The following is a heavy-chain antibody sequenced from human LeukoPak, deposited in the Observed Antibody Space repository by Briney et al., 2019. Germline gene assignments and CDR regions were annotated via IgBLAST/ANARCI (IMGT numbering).Heavy chain of an antibody. CDR3: ARVYIAEDF. D-gene: IGHD2-15*01. Sequence: GGSLRLSYAASGFTFSDYYMSWVRQAPGKGLEWVSYISSSGTTTYYADSVKGRFTISRDDAKNSLYLQMNSLGAEDTAVYFCARVYIAEDFWGQGTLVTVSS. J-gene: IGHJ4*02. CDR2: ISSSGTTT. CDR1: GFTFSDYY. V-gene: IGHV3-11*01.